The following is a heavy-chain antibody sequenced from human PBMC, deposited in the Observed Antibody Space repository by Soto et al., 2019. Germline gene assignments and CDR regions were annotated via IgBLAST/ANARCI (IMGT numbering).Heavy chain of an antibody. CDR1: GFTFSSYS. D-gene: IGHD3-22*01. CDR2: ISKSSRYI. Sequence: EVQLVESGGGXXXXGGSXXXXXXXSGFTFSSYSMNWVRQAPGKGLEWVSSISKSSRYIYYADSVKGRFTISRDNAKNSLYLQMNSLRAEDTAVYYCARDYYDSFFDYWGQGTLVTVSS. V-gene: IGHV3-21*01. CDR3: ARDYYDSFFDY. J-gene: IGHJ4*02.